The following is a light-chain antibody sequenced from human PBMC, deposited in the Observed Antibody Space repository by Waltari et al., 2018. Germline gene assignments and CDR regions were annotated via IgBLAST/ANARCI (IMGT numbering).Light chain of an antibody. CDR2: AAS. Sequence: EVVLTQSPGTLSLSPGERATLSCRASQSISKYLVCYQQRPGQAPRLLIYAASTRATGIPDRFSGSGFGTDFSLTISRLEPEDFAVYYCQNHERLPATFGQGTRVEIK. CDR1: QSISKY. J-gene: IGKJ1*01. V-gene: IGKV3-20*01. CDR3: QNHERLPAT.